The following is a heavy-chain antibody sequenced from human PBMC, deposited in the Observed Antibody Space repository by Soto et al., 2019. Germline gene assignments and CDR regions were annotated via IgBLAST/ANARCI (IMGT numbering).Heavy chain of an antibody. V-gene: IGHV1-18*01. CDR1: GYTFTSYG. Sequence: GASVKVSCKASGYTFTSYGISWVRQAPGQGLEWMGWISAYNGNTNYAQKLQGRVTMTTDTSTSTAYMELRSLRSDDTAVYYCARLYPAVADPTAVDYWGQGTLVTVSS. D-gene: IGHD6-19*01. CDR3: ARLYPAVADPTAVDY. CDR2: ISAYNGNT. J-gene: IGHJ4*02.